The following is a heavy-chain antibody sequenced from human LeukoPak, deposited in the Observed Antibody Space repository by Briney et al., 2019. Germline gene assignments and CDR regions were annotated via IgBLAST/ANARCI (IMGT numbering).Heavy chain of an antibody. CDR3: ASRPMVRGVATGGDY. Sequence: ASVKVSCKASGYTFTSYDINWVRQATGQGLEWMGWMNPNSGNTGYAQKFQGRVTMTRNTSISTAYMELSSLRSEDTAVYYCASRPMVRGVATGGDYWGQGTLVTVSS. D-gene: IGHD3-10*01. V-gene: IGHV1-8*01. CDR2: MNPNSGNT. CDR1: GYTFTSYD. J-gene: IGHJ4*02.